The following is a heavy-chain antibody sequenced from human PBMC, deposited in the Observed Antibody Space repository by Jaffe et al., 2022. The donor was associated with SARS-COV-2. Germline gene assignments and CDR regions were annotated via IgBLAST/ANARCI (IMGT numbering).Heavy chain of an antibody. CDR2: IKQDGSEK. J-gene: IGHJ4*02. D-gene: IGHD3-3*01. CDR3: ARLYITIFGVALDY. Sequence: EVQLVESGGGLVQPGGSLRLSCAASGFTFSSYWMSWVRQAPGKGLEWVANIKQDGSEKYYVDSVKGRFTISRDNAKNSLYLQMNSLRAEDTAVYYCARLYITIFGVALDYWGQGTLVTVSS. CDR1: GFTFSSYW. V-gene: IGHV3-7*01.